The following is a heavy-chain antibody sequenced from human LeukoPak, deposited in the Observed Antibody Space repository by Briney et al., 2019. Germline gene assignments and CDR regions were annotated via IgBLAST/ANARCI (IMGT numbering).Heavy chain of an antibody. CDR1: GFTFSSYR. J-gene: IGHJ4*02. D-gene: IGHD3-22*01. CDR2: ISSSSSTI. CDR3: ARVWSSGYTKDY. Sequence: GSLKLSLAAPGFTFSSYRIELVRQAPREGPEGLSYISSSSSTIYYADSVKGRFTISRDNAKNSVYLQMNSLRAEDTAVYYCARVWSSGYTKDYWGQGTLVTVSS. V-gene: IGHV3-48*04.